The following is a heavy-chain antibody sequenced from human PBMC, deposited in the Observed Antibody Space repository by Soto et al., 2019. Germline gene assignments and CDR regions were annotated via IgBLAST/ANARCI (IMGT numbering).Heavy chain of an antibody. D-gene: IGHD7-27*01. Sequence: QVHHVQSGAEVRKPGASVKVSCKASGYTFSSYAMHWVRQAPGQRLEWMGWINAGYGNTKSSQKFQVRVTISRDTSASTAYMELTSLRSEDTAVYYCAIDTGDGTFDFWGQGTLVTVSS. CDR1: GYTFSSYA. CDR2: INAGYGNT. J-gene: IGHJ4*02. V-gene: IGHV1-3*01. CDR3: AIDTGDGTFDF.